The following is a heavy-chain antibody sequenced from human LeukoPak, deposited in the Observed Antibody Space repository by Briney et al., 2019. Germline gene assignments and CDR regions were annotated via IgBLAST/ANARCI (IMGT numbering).Heavy chain of an antibody. CDR1: GFTFDDYA. CDR3: AKDMTDPRSDNWNDGVGFDY. J-gene: IGHJ4*02. Sequence: GRSLRLSCAASGFTFDDYAMHWVRQAPGKGLEWVSGISWNSGSIGYADSVKGRFTISRDNAKNSLYLQMNSLRAEDTALYYCAKDMTDPRSDNWNDGVGFDYWGQGTLVTVSS. D-gene: IGHD1-1*01. V-gene: IGHV3-9*01. CDR2: ISWNSGSI.